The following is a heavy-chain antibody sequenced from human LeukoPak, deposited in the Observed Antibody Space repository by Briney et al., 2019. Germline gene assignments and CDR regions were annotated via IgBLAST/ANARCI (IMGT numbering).Heavy chain of an antibody. V-gene: IGHV4-38-2*02. Sequence: SETLSLTCTVSGFSISSGYYWGWILQPPGKRLEWIANIHQSGSTQSTPPLKSRVTISLDTSKNQFSLKLSSVTAADTAVYFCVRDLFGYGPSFDHWGQGTLVSVSS. D-gene: IGHD5-18*01. CDR2: IHQSGST. CDR3: VRDLFGYGPSFDH. J-gene: IGHJ4*02. CDR1: GFSISSGYY.